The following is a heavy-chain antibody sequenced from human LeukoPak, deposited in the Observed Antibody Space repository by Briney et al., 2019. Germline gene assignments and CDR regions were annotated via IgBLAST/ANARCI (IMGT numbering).Heavy chain of an antibody. CDR3: AKRGAEVGATVAPGDY. CDR1: GGSISSSSYY. V-gene: IGHV4-39*07. D-gene: IGHD1-26*01. CDR2: IYYSGST. Sequence: TSETLSLTCTASGGSISSSSYYWGWIRQPPGKGLEWIGSIYYSGSTYYNPSLKSRVTISVDTSKNQFSLKLSSVTAADTAIYYCAKRGAEVGATVAPGDYWGQGTLVTVSS. J-gene: IGHJ4*02.